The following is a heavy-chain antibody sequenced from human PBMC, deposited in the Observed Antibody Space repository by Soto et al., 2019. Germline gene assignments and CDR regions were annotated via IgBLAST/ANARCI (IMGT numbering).Heavy chain of an antibody. CDR3: ARSPRMAARPAYFDY. Sequence: ASVKVSCKASGYTFTTFAMHWVRLAPGQRLEWVGWINSVTGDTKYSQKFQDRVTITRDTSASTVYMELNSLGSQDTAVYYCARSPRMAARPAYFDYWGQGTLVTVSS. V-gene: IGHV1-3*01. CDR2: INSVTGDT. J-gene: IGHJ4*02. CDR1: GYTFTTFA. D-gene: IGHD6-6*01.